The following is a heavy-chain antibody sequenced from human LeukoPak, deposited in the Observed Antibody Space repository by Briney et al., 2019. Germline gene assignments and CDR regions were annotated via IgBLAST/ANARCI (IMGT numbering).Heavy chain of an antibody. Sequence: GGSLRLSCAASGFTFSTYAMSWVRQAPGKGLEWVSAIGTAGDTYYPGSVKGRFTISRENAKSSLYLQMNSLRAGDTAVYYCARGPSTGQWLAPDYWGQGTLVTVSS. CDR2: IGTAGDT. V-gene: IGHV3-13*01. D-gene: IGHD6-19*01. J-gene: IGHJ4*02. CDR1: GFTFSTYA. CDR3: ARGPSTGQWLAPDY.